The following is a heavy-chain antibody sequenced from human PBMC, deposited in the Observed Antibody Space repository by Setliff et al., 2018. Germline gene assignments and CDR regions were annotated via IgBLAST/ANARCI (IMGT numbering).Heavy chain of an antibody. D-gene: IGHD3-22*01. Sequence: SVKVSCKASGGTFSSYAISWVRQAPGQGLEWMGGIIPIFGTANYAQKFQGRVTITTDESTSTAYMELSSLRSEDTAVYYCARATYYYDSSGYFLDAFDIWGQGTMVAVSS. V-gene: IGHV1-69*05. CDR2: IIPIFGTA. CDR1: GGTFSSYA. J-gene: IGHJ3*02. CDR3: ARATYYYDSSGYFLDAFDI.